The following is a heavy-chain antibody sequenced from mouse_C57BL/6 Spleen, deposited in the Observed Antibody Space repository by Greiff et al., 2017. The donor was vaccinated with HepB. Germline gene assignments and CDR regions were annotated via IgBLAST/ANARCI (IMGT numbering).Heavy chain of an antibody. CDR1: GFTFSDYY. CDR2: INYDGSST. J-gene: IGHJ4*01. D-gene: IGHD2-5*01. CDR3: ARAYYSNYHYAMDY. Sequence: EVKLEESEGGLVQPGSSMKLSCTASGFTFSDYYMAWVRQVPEKGLEWVANINYDGSSTYYLDSLKSRFIISRDNAKNILYLQMSSLKSEDTATYYCARAYYSNYHYAMDYWGQGTSVTVSS. V-gene: IGHV5-16*01.